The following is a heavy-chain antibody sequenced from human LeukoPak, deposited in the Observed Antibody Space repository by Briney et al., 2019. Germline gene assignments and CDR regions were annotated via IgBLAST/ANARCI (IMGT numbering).Heavy chain of an antibody. CDR2: INWNGGST. Sequence: PGGSLRLSCAASGFTFDDYGMSWVRQAPGKGLEWVSGINWNGGSTGYADSVKGRFTISRDNAKNSLYLQMNSLRAEDTALYHCARDGGYGSVSYNLHYWYFDLWRRGTLVTVSS. D-gene: IGHD3-10*01. V-gene: IGHV3-20*01. J-gene: IGHJ2*01. CDR3: ARDGGYGSVSYNLHYWYFDL. CDR1: GFTFDDYG.